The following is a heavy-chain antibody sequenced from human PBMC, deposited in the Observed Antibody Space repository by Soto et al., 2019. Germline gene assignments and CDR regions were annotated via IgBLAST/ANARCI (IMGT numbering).Heavy chain of an antibody. CDR2: IWYDGSNK. CDR3: ARDGTMGGAAAGYSSYYYYGMDV. D-gene: IGHD6-13*01. CDR1: GFTFSSYG. J-gene: IGHJ6*02. Sequence: GGSLRLSCAASGFTFSSYGMHWVRQAPGKGLEWVAVIWYDGSNKYYADSVKGRFTISRDNSKNTLYLQMNSLRAEDTAVYYCARDGTMGGAAAGYSSYYYYGMDVWGQGTTVTVSS. V-gene: IGHV3-33*01.